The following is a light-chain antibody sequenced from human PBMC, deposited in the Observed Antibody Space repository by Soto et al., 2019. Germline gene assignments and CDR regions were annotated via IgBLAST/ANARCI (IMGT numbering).Light chain of an antibody. Sequence: VLTQSPAILSLSVGERATLSCRASRYVGTYVAWYQQKPGQAPRLLVYDASNRATGIPPRFSGSGSGTEFTLTISGLELDDFAVYYCQQRTTWPPPTFGGGTTVEIK. J-gene: IGKJ4*01. CDR2: DAS. CDR3: QQRTTWPPPT. CDR1: RYVGTY. V-gene: IGKV3-11*01.